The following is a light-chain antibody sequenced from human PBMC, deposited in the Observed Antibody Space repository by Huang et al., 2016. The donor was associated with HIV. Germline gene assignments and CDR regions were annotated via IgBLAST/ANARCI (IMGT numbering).Light chain of an antibody. J-gene: IGKJ1*01. CDR1: RDIITF. CDR3: QKYDSAPRT. V-gene: IGKV1-27*01. Sequence: MTQSPPSLSASIGDKVTLTCRAGRDIITFLAWYQQKPGKPPIILIYAASILHSGVPSLFSGGGSGTNFTLTVSSLQPEDVANYYCQKYDSAPRTFGQGTKLEL. CDR2: AAS.